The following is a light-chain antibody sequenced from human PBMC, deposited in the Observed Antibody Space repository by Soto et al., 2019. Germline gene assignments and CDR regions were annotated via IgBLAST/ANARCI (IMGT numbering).Light chain of an antibody. CDR1: QGISNS. CDR2: AAS. J-gene: IGKJ3*01. CDR3: QKYNSAPLT. Sequence: DIQMTQSPSSLSASVGDRVTITCRASQGISNSLAWYQLKPGKVPKLLIFAASTLQSGVPSRFSGNGSGTDFTLTISGLQPEDVATYYCQKYNSAPLTFGPGTKVDI. V-gene: IGKV1-27*01.